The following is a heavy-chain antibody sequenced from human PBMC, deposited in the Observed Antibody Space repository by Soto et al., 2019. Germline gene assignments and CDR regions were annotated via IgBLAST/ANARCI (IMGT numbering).Heavy chain of an antibody. J-gene: IGHJ4*02. Sequence: SETLSLTCAVYGGSFSGYYWSWIRQPPGKGLEWIGEINHSGSTNYNPSLKSRVTISVDTSKNQFSLKLSSVTAADTAVYYCARGYCSGGSCPGPYYFDYWGQGTLVTVSS. V-gene: IGHV4-34*01. CDR3: ARGYCSGGSCPGPYYFDY. D-gene: IGHD2-15*01. CDR2: INHSGST. CDR1: GGSFSGYY.